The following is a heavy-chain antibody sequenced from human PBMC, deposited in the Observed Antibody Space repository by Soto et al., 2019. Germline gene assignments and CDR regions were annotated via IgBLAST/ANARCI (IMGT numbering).Heavy chain of an antibody. Sequence: ETLSLTCTVSGGSISSYYWSWIRQPPGKGLEWIGYIYYSGSTNYNPSLKSRVTISVDTSKNQFSLKLSSVTAADTAVYYCARGALCGGDCYSYFDYWGQGTLVTVSS. D-gene: IGHD2-21*02. CDR1: GGSISSYY. CDR3: ARGALCGGDCYSYFDY. CDR2: IYYSGST. V-gene: IGHV4-59*01. J-gene: IGHJ4*02.